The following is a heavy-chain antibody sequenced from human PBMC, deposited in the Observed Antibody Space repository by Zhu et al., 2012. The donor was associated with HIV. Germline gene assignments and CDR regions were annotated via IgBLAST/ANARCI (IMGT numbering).Heavy chain of an antibody. CDR3: ARHPMGYSSWFDP. CDR2: IYHTGST. V-gene: IGHV4-4*02. J-gene: IGHJ5*02. Sequence: QVQLQESGPGLVKPSGTLPLNCAVSGGSISSSDWWSWVRQPPGKGLEWIGQIYHTGSTNYNPSLKSRVTISVDKSKNHFSLNLTSVTAADTAVYYCARHPMGYSSWFDPWGQGTLVAVSS. CDR1: GGSISSSDW. D-gene: IGHD6-13*01.